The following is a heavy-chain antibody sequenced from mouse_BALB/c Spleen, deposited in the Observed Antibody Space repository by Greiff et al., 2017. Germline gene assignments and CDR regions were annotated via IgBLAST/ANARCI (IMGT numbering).Heavy chain of an antibody. V-gene: IGHV5-6*01. D-gene: IGHD2-3*01. Sequence: EVQGVESGGDLVKPGGSLKLSCAASGSTFSSYGMSWVRQTPDKRLEWVATISSGGSYTYYPDSVKGRFTISRDNAKNTLYLQMSSLKSEDTAMYYCARRVYDGYRYYYAMDYWGQGTSVTVSS. CDR3: ARRVYDGYRYYYAMDY. CDR1: GSTFSSYG. J-gene: IGHJ4*01. CDR2: ISSGGSYT.